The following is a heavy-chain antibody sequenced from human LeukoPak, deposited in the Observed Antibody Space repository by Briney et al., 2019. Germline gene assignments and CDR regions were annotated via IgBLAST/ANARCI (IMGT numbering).Heavy chain of an antibody. D-gene: IGHD1-26*01. CDR1: GFTFSSHA. J-gene: IGHJ4*02. Sequence: GGSLSLSCTASGFTFSSHAMSWVRQAPGKGPEWVSAISGSGGSTYYADSVKGRFTISRDNSKNPLYLQMNSLRAEDTAVYYCAKGPEVVGATTPFDYWGQGTLVTVSS. V-gene: IGHV3-23*01. CDR3: AKGPEVVGATTPFDY. CDR2: ISGSGGST.